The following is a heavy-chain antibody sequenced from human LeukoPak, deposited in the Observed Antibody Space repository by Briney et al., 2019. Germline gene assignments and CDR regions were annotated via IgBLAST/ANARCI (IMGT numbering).Heavy chain of an antibody. CDR1: GYRFTGYY. J-gene: IGHJ4*02. CDR2: INPNSGGT. V-gene: IGHV1-2*02. Sequence: ASVKVSCKASGYRFTGYYIHWVRQAPGQRLAWMGWINPNSGGTNLAQKFQGRVTMTRDTSISTAYMDLSRLRSDDMAVYYCARGRGPYFDYWGQGTLVTVSS. D-gene: IGHD3/OR15-3a*01. CDR3: ARGRGPYFDY.